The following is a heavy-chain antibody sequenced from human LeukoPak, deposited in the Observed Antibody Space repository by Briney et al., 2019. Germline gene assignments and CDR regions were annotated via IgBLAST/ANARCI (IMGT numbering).Heavy chain of an antibody. J-gene: IGHJ4*02. CDR1: GGSFSGYY. V-gene: IGHV4-34*01. CDR3: ARAPLTMVRGVIPYYFDY. CDR2: INHSGST. D-gene: IGHD3-10*01. Sequence: SKTLSLTCAVYGGSFSGYYWCWIRQPPGKGLEWMGEINHSGSTNYNPSLKSRVTISVDTSKNQFSLKLSSVTAADTAVYYCARAPLTMVRGVIPYYFDYWGQGTLVTVSS.